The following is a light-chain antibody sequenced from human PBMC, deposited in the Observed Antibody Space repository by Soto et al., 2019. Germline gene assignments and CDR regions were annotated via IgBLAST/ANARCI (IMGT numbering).Light chain of an antibody. CDR2: VAS. CDR3: QQNSSWWLT. J-gene: IGKJ4*02. V-gene: IGKV3-15*01. Sequence: EIVMKQSPATLSVSPGEVATLSCRARQSVSSNLAWYQQKPGQAPRRLIYVASTRATGIPDRFSGSGFGTEFTLTISGLHPEDFAIYYCQQNSSWWLTFRGGPKVEIK. CDR1: QSVSSN.